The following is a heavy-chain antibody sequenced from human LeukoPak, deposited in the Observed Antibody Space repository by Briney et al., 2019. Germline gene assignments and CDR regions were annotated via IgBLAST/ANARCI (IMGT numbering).Heavy chain of an antibody. CDR1: GGSISSGSYY. D-gene: IGHD2-2*01. CDR3: ARGPYHHPDFDY. J-gene: IGHJ4*02. V-gene: IGHV4-61*02. Sequence: SETLSLPCTVSGGSISSGSYYWSWIRQPAGKGLEWIGRIYTSGSTNYNPSLKSRVTISVDTSKNQFSLKLSSVTAADTAVYYCARGPYHHPDFDYWGQGTLVTVSS. CDR2: IYTSGST.